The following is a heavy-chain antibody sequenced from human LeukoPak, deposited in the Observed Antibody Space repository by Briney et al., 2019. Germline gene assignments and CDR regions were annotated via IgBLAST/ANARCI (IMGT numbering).Heavy chain of an antibody. V-gene: IGHV3-30-3*01. Sequence: GGSLRLSCAASGFTFSSYAMHWVRQAPGKGLEWVAVISYDGSNKYYADSVKGRFTISRDNSKNTLYLQMNSLRAEDTAVYYCAREAYYYDSSGYHGGWFDPWGQGTLATVSS. CDR3: AREAYYYDSSGYHGGWFDP. J-gene: IGHJ5*02. D-gene: IGHD3-22*01. CDR2: ISYDGSNK. CDR1: GFTFSSYA.